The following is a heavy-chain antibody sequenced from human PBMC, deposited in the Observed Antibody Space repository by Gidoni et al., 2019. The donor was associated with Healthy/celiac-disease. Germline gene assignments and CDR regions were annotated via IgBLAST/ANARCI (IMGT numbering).Heavy chain of an antibody. CDR2: INHSGST. CDR3: ARGRIVVVVAANRQSPNNWFDP. J-gene: IGHJ5*02. V-gene: IGHV4-34*01. Sequence: QVQLQQWGAGLLKPSETLSLTCAVYGGSFSGYYWSWIRQPPGKGLEWIGEINHSGSTNYNPSLKSRVTISVDTSKNQFSLKLSSVTAADTAVYYCARGRIVVVVAANRQSPNNWFDPWGQGTLVTVSS. D-gene: IGHD2-15*01. CDR1: GGSFSGYY.